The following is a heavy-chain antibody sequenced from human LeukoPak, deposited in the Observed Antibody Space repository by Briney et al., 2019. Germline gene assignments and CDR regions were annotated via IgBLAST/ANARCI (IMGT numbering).Heavy chain of an antibody. J-gene: IGHJ4*02. Sequence: GGSLRLSCAASGFTFSSYSMNWVRQAQGKGLEWVSSISSSSSYIYYADSVKGRFTISRDNAKNSLYLQMNSLRAEDTAVYYCARDQVVAALDYWGQGTLVTVSS. D-gene: IGHD6-13*01. V-gene: IGHV3-21*01. CDR2: ISSSSSYI. CDR1: GFTFSSYS. CDR3: ARDQVVAALDY.